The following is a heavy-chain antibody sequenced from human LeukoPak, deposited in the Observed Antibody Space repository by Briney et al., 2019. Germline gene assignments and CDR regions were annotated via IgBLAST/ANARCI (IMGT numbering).Heavy chain of an antibody. D-gene: IGHD6-19*01. CDR1: GYTFTSYD. CDR2: MNPNSGNT. Sequence: GASVKVSCKASGYTFTSYDINWVRQATGQGLEWMGWMNPNSGNTDYAQKFQGRVTMTRNTSISTAYMELSSLRSEDTGVYYCARGLYLVASTVEYYFDLWGQGTLVSVSS. V-gene: IGHV1-8*01. J-gene: IGHJ4*02. CDR3: ARGLYLVASTVEYYFDL.